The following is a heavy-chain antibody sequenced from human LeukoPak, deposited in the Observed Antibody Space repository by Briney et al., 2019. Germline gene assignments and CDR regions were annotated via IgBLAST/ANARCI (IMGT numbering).Heavy chain of an antibody. Sequence: GGSLRLSCAASGFTVSSNYMSWVRQAPGKGLEWVSSISSRSSYIYYADSVKGRFTISRDNAKNSLYLQMNSLRAEDTAVYYCARRELGYYDSSGYYRWGAFDIWGQGTMVTVSS. D-gene: IGHD3-22*01. CDR3: ARRELGYYDSSGYYRWGAFDI. CDR2: ISSRSSYI. CDR1: GFTVSSNY. V-gene: IGHV3-21*01. J-gene: IGHJ3*02.